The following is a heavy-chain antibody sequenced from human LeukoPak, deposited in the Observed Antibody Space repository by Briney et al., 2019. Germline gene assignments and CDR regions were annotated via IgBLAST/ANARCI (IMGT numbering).Heavy chain of an antibody. J-gene: IGHJ4*02. CDR1: GFTFTGNS. V-gene: IGHV3-48*02. D-gene: IGHD3-16*01. Sequence: GGSLRLSCAASGFTFTGNSMNWFRQAPGKGLEWVSYISITSDKIYYADSVKGRFTISRDNARNSLYLQMNSLRDEDTAVYFCAIEAYWGSIGKGFVSGGQGTLVIVSS. CDR2: ISITSDKI. CDR3: AIEAYWGSIGKGFVS.